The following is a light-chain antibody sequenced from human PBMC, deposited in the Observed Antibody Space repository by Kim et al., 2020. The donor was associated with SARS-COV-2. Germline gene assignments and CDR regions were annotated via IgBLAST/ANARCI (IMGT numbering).Light chain of an antibody. CDR1: QSVSTNH. CDR2: GAS. V-gene: IGKV3-20*01. Sequence: EIVLTQSPGTLSLSPGERATLSCRASQSVSTNHLAWYHQKPGQAPRLLISGASTRATGIPDRFSGSGSGTDFTLTISRLDPEDFGVYFCQLLASSGYTFGQGTELEI. CDR3: QLLASSGYT. J-gene: IGKJ2*01.